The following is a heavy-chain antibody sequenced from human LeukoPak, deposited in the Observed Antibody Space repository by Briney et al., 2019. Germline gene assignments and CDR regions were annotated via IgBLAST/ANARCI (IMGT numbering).Heavy chain of an antibody. V-gene: IGHV4-39*07. Sequence: PSETLSLTCTVSGGSISSSSYYWGWIRQPPGKGLEWIGSIYYSGSTNYNPSLKSRVTVSLDTSKNQFSLKLSSVTAADTAVYYCARIRSVVAPFDYWGQGTLVTVSS. CDR1: GGSISSSSYY. CDR3: ARIRSVVAPFDY. D-gene: IGHD3-22*01. CDR2: IYYSGST. J-gene: IGHJ4*02.